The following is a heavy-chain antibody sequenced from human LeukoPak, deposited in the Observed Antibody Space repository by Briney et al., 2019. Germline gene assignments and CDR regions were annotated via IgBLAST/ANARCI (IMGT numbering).Heavy chain of an antibody. CDR2: IYNNGKN. D-gene: IGHD6-19*01. CDR1: GGPI. Sequence: SETLSLTCTVSGGPIWSWIRQPPGKGLEWIGYIYNNGKNNYNPSLKSRVTMSVDTSKNQFSLKLTSVTAADTAVYYCARAFSSGWYPYSIGGLWFDYWGQGTLVTVSS. CDR3: ARAFSSGWYPYSIGGLWFDY. J-gene: IGHJ4*02. V-gene: IGHV4-59*01.